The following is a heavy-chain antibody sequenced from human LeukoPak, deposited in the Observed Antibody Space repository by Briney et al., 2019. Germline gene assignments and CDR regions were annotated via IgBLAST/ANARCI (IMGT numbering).Heavy chain of an antibody. CDR1: GFTFSNYW. Sequence: GGSLRLSCAASGFTFSNYWMSWVRQAPGKGLEWVAFIRYDGSNKYYADSVKGRFTISRDNSKNTLYLQMNSLRAEDTAVYYCAKNPYYDILTGRNDYFDYWGQGTLVTVSS. CDR3: AKNPYYDILTGRNDYFDY. J-gene: IGHJ4*02. CDR2: IRYDGSNK. D-gene: IGHD3-9*01. V-gene: IGHV3-30*02.